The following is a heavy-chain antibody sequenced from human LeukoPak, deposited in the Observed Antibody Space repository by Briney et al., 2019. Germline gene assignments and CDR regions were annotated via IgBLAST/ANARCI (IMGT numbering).Heavy chain of an antibody. J-gene: IGHJ5*02. CDR3: ARQEYCIGGSGYTCCAP. CDR1: GSSINNYW. V-gene: IGHV5-51*01. Sequence: LGESLQISCKGSGSSINNYWIGWVRQMPGKGLEWMGIIYPADSDIRYSPSFQGQVTISADKSISTVYLQWSRLKASDTAMYYCARQEYCIGGSGYTCCAPWGQGTLVTVSS. CDR2: IYPADSDI. D-gene: IGHD2-15*01.